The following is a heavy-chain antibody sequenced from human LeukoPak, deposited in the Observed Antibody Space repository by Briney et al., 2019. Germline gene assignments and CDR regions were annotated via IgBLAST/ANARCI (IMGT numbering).Heavy chain of an antibody. D-gene: IGHD3-10*01. CDR1: GGSISSSSYY. CDR3: ARQDYYGSGSYYYYYYMDV. Sequence: PSETLSLTCTVSGGSISSSSYYWGWIRQPPGKGLEWIGSIYYSGSTYYNPSLKSRVTISVDTSKNQFSLKLSSVTAADTAVYYCARQDYYGSGSYYYYYYMDVWGKGTTVTISS. CDR2: IYYSGST. V-gene: IGHV4-39*01. J-gene: IGHJ6*03.